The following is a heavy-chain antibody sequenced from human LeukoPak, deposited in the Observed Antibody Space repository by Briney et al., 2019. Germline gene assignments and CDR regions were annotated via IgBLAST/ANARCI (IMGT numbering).Heavy chain of an antibody. V-gene: IGHV3-23*01. CDR2: ISARAGST. CDR1: GFTFADYA. Sequence: PGGSLRLSCAASGFTFADYAMNWFRQAPGKGLEWVSAISARAGSTYYGDSVKGRFAVSRDNSKNTLYLQMNSLRAEDTAVYYCAKDPHSFLSPVVVDFDQWGQGTLVIVSS. J-gene: IGHJ4*02. D-gene: IGHD2-15*01. CDR3: AKDPHSFLSPVVVDFDQ.